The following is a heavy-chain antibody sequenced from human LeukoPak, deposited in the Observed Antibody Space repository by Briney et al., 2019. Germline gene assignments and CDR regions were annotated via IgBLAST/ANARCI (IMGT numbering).Heavy chain of an antibody. D-gene: IGHD3-22*01. CDR3: AKDLRRYYYDSSGYEAPALDI. CDR1: GFSFDDYA. V-gene: IGHV3-9*01. J-gene: IGHJ3*02. Sequence: SGGSLRLSCAGSGFSFDDYAMHWVRQAPGKGLEWVSGITWNSENIDYADSVKGRFTISRDNAKNSLYLQMNSLRAEDTALYYCAKDLRRYYYDSSGYEAPALDIWGQGTMVTVSS. CDR2: ITWNSENI.